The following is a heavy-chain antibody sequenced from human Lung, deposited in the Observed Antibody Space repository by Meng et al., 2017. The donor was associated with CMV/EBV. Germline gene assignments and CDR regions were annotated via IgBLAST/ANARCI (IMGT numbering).Heavy chain of an antibody. CDR1: GGSISISTW. J-gene: IGHJ4*02. D-gene: IGHD6-19*01. Sequence: QMELKESGQGLGRPSGTVSLTCAVSGGSISISTWGSWVRQPPGKGLEWIGEIYHSGGTNYNPSLRGRVTISLDKSKNQFSLTLRSVTAADTAVYYCARDPYATGWAGWGQGTLVTVSS. CDR2: IYHSGGT. CDR3: ARDPYATGWAG. V-gene: IGHV4-4*02.